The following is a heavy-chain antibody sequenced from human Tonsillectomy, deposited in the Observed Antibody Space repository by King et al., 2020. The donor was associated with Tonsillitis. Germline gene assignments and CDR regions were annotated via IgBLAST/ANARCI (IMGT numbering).Heavy chain of an antibody. CDR2: IYYSGST. CDR1: GGSISSSSYY. J-gene: IGHJ4*02. Sequence: QLQESGPGLVKPSETLSLTCTVSGGSISSSSYYWGWIRQPPGKGLEWIGSIYYSGSTYYNPPLKSRVTISVDTSKNQFSLKLSSVTAADTAVYYCARRSGSYYGLDYWGQGTLVTVSS. CDR3: ARRSGSYYGLDY. D-gene: IGHD1-26*01. V-gene: IGHV4-39*01.